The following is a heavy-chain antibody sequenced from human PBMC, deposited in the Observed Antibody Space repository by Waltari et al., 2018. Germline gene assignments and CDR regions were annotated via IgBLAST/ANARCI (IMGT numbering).Heavy chain of an antibody. V-gene: IGHV3-7*03. CDR3: ARDRTMVRGVIGNY. Sequence: EVQLVESGGGLVQPGGSLRLSCAASGFTFSSYWMSWFRQAPGKGLEWVANIKQDGSEKYYVDSVKGRFTISRDNAKNSLYLQMNSLRAEDTAVYYCARDRTMVRGVIGNYWGQGTLVTVSS. J-gene: IGHJ4*02. CDR1: GFTFSSYW. D-gene: IGHD3-10*01. CDR2: IKQDGSEK.